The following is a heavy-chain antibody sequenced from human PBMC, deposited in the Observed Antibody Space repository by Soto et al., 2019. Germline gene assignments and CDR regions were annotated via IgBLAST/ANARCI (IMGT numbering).Heavy chain of an antibody. CDR1: GFPFSSYT. CDR2: IRGTSNYI. V-gene: IGHV3-21*01. Sequence: EVQLVESGGGLVKPGGSLRLSCAASGFPFSSYTMNWVRQAPGKGLEWVSAIRGTSNYIYYADSVKGRFIISRDNAKNSLYLQMNNLRAEDTAVYYCAKLDLPEGVAVANYWGQGTLVTVSS. D-gene: IGHD6-13*01. CDR3: AKLDLPEGVAVANY. J-gene: IGHJ4*02.